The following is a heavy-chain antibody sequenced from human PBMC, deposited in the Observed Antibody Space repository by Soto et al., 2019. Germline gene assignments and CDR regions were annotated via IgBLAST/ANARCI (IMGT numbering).Heavy chain of an antibody. V-gene: IGHV3-7*03. CDR1: GFTFSSYW. D-gene: IGHD6-13*01. Sequence: WGSLSLSFSSSGFTFSSYWMSWVRQAPGKGLEWVANIKQYGSEKYYVDSVKGRFTISRDNAKNSLYLQMNSLRAEDTAVYYCARDSSSWYYWGQGTLVTVSS. CDR3: ARDSSSWYY. CDR2: IKQYGSEK. J-gene: IGHJ4*02.